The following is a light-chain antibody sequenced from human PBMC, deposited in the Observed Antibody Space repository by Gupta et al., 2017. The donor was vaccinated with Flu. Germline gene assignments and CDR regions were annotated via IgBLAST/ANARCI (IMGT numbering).Light chain of an antibody. V-gene: IGLV2-11*01. J-gene: IGLJ2*01. Sequence: SVTISCTGTSSDVGGYNYVSWYQHHLGKAPKLMIHDVSKRLSGVPDRFSGPKSGNTASLTISGLQAEDEASYYCCSYARSSPVVFGGGTILTVL. CDR3: CSYARSSPVV. CDR1: SSDVGGYNY. CDR2: DVS.